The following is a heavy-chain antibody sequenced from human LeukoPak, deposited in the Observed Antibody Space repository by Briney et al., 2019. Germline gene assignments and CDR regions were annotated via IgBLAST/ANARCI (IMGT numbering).Heavy chain of an antibody. V-gene: IGHV3-66*01. CDR2: IYSGGST. J-gene: IGHJ4*02. Sequence: GGSLRLSCAASGFTVSSNYMSWVRQAPVKGLEWVSVIYSGGSTYYADSVKGRFTISRDNSKNTLYLQMNSLRAEDTAVYYCANGGFGGKDSHQIDYWGQGTLVTVSS. CDR3: ANGGFGGKDSHQIDY. D-gene: IGHD3-16*01. CDR1: GFTVSSNY.